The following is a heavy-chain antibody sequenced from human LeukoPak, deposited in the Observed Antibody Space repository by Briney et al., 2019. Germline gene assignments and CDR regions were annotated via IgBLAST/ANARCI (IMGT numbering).Heavy chain of an antibody. Sequence: ASVKVSCKASGYTFTGYYMHWVRQAPGQGLEWMGWINPNSGGTNYAQKFQGRVTMTRDTSISTAYMELSRLRSDDTAVYYCAREPKGTSYYGSGSYYRSSSRRFDYWGQGTLVTVSS. D-gene: IGHD3-10*01. CDR2: INPNSGGT. J-gene: IGHJ4*02. V-gene: IGHV1-2*02. CDR1: GYTFTGYY. CDR3: AREPKGTSYYGSGSYYRSSSRRFDY.